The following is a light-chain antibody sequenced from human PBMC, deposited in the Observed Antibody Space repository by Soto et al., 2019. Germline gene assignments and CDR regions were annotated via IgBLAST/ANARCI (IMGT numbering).Light chain of an antibody. Sequence: QSVLTQPPSASGTPGQRVTISCSGSRYNIGSNTVNWYQQVPGTAPRLLIHRDHQRPSGVPDRFSGSKSGTSASLAISGLQSEDEADYYCAAWDDSLNGWVFGGGTQLTVL. CDR1: RYNIGSNT. V-gene: IGLV1-44*01. CDR2: RDH. J-gene: IGLJ3*02. CDR3: AAWDDSLNGWV.